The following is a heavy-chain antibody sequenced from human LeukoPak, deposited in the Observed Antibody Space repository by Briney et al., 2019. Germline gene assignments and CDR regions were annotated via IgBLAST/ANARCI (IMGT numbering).Heavy chain of an antibody. CDR3: AHSAGIAAAGTYYYYYMDV. J-gene: IGHJ6*03. D-gene: IGHD6-13*01. Sequence: TLSLTCTVFGDSISPYYWSWIRQPPGKALEWLALIYWDDDKRYSPSLKSRLTITKDTSKNQVVLTMTNMDPVDTATYYCAHSAGIAAAGTYYYYYMDVWGKGTTVTVSS. CDR1: GDSISPYYW. CDR2: IYWDDDK. V-gene: IGHV2-5*08.